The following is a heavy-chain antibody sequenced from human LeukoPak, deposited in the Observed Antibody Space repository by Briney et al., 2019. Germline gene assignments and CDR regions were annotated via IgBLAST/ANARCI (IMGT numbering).Heavy chain of an antibody. J-gene: IGHJ4*02. CDR2: IPGTSTNI. CDR3: ARVGMGTYSGDH. V-gene: IGHV3-48*04. D-gene: IGHD2-15*01. Sequence: GGSLRLSCAASGFTFSSYSINWVRQAPGKGLEWVSYIPGTSTNINYADSVKGRFTISRDNAKNLVYLQMNSLRGGDTAVYYCARVGMGTYSGDHWGQGTLVTVSS. CDR1: GFTFSSYS.